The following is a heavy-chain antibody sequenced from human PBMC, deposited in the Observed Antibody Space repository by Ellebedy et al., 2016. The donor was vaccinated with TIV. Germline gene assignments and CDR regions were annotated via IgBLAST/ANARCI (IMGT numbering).Heavy chain of an antibody. Sequence: PGGSLRLSCAASGFTFSTYPMNWVRQAPGKGLEWVSIISANGGTTYYADSVKGRFTISRDNSKNTLFLQMNSLRAEDTAVYYCARSRYCSSASRGFLDYWGQGALVTVSS. V-gene: IGHV3-23*01. CDR2: ISANGGTT. CDR3: ARSRYCSSASRGFLDY. CDR1: GFTFSTYP. J-gene: IGHJ4*02. D-gene: IGHD2-2*01.